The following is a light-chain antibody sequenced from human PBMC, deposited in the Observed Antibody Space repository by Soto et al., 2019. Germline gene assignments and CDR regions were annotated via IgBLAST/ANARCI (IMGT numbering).Light chain of an antibody. CDR1: NVGGKS. J-gene: IGLJ2*01. V-gene: IGLV3-21*02. CDR2: DNA. CDR3: RVWDFGGDPNVV. Sequence: SYELTQPPSVSVAPGQTARITCGGNNVGGKSVHWYQQKAGQAPVLVVCDNADRPSGIPERFSGSNSGDTATLTISRVEAGDEADYYCRVWDFGGDPNVVFGGGTKVTVL.